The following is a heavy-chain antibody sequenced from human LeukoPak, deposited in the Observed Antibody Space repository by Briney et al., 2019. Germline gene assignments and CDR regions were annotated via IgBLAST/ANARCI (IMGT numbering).Heavy chain of an antibody. V-gene: IGHV3-30*18. CDR2: ISYDGSNK. CDR1: GFTFSSYG. D-gene: IGHD3-10*01. Sequence: TGGSLRLSCAASGFTFSSYGMHWVRQAPGKGLEWVAVISYDGSNKYYGDPVKGRFTISRDNSKNTLFLQMSSLRAEDTAVYYCAKGRTLIRGAKETWGQGTLVTVSS. J-gene: IGHJ5*02. CDR3: AKGRTLIRGAKET.